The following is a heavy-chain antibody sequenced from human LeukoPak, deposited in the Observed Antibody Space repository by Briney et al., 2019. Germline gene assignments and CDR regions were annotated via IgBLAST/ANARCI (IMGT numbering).Heavy chain of an antibody. CDR3: ARAYYYDSSGYGTFDP. J-gene: IGHJ5*02. V-gene: IGHV1-18*01. D-gene: IGHD3-22*01. CDR1: GYTFTSYG. Sequence: EASVKVSCKASGYTFTSYGISWVRQAPGQGLEWVGWISAYNGNTNYAQKLQGRVTMTTDTSTSTAYMELRSLRSDDTAVYYCARAYYYDSSGYGTFDPWGQGTLVTVSS. CDR2: ISAYNGNT.